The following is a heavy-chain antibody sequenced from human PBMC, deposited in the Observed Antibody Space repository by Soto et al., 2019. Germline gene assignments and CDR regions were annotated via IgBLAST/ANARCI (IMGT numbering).Heavy chain of an antibody. Sequence: XESLKISWQCSGNSFTSYWIGWVLQVPGKGLEWMGIIYPGDSDTRYSPSFQGQVTISADKSISTAYLQWSSLKASDTAMYYCATSDEVVGATAEDYWGQGTLVTVSS. CDR2: IYPGDSDT. D-gene: IGHD1-26*01. CDR1: GNSFTSYW. J-gene: IGHJ4*02. CDR3: ATSDEVVGATAEDY. V-gene: IGHV5-51*01.